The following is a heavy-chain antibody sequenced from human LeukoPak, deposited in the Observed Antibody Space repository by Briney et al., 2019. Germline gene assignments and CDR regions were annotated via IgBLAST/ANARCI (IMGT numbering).Heavy chain of an antibody. CDR3: AEGTTTYYYDSSGYYFMGY. CDR1: GFTFSSYA. Sequence: PGGSLRLSCAASGFTFSSYAMNWVRQAPGKGLEWVSAISGSGGSTYHADSVKGRFTISRDDSKNTLYLQMNSLRAENTAVYYCAEGTTTYYYDSSGYYFMGYWGQGTLVTVSS. V-gene: IGHV3-23*01. D-gene: IGHD3-22*01. J-gene: IGHJ4*02. CDR2: ISGSGGST.